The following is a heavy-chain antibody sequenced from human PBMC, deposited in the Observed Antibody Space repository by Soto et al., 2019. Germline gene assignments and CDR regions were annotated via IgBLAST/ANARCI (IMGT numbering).Heavy chain of an antibody. CDR1: GGSISSGGYS. J-gene: IGHJ5*02. V-gene: IGHV4-30-2*01. D-gene: IGHD1-1*01. CDR3: ARDQLEGNWFDP. CDR2: IYHSGST. Sequence: PSETLSLTCAVSGGSISSGGYSWIWIRQPPGKGLEWIGYIYHSGSTYYSPSLKSRVTISVDRSKNQFSLKLSSVTAADTAVYYCARDQLEGNWFDPWGQGTLVTVSS.